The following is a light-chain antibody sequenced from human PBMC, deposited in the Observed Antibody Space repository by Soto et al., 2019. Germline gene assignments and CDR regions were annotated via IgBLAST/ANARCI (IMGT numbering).Light chain of an antibody. CDR3: CSYAGSYTVV. J-gene: IGLJ2*01. Sequence: QSALTQPRSVSGSPGQSVTISCTGTSSDVGGYNSVSWYQQHAGKAPKFMIYDVSKRPSGVPDRFSGSKSGNTASLTISGLQAEDEADYYCCSYAGSYTVVFGGGTQLTVL. CDR1: SSDVGGYNS. V-gene: IGLV2-11*01. CDR2: DVS.